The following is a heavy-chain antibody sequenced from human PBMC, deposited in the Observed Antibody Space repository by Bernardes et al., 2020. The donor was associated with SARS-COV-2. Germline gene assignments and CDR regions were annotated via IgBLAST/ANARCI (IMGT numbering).Heavy chain of an antibody. CDR1: GFTFSDFA. Sequence: GGSLRLSCAASGFTFSDFAMTWVRQAPGEGLEWVSTISIGGAATYWAHSVKGRFTVSRDDSKNTLYLQMNSLRAEDSAVYYCARDPLRYSGWFGMDVWGQGTTVTVSS. V-gene: IGHV3-23*01. CDR3: ARDPLRYSGWFGMDV. J-gene: IGHJ6*02. D-gene: IGHD5-12*01. CDR2: ISIGGAAT.